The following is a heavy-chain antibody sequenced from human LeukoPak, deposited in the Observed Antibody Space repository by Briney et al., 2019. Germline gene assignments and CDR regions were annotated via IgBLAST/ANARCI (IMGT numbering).Heavy chain of an antibody. CDR2: IYRNDDK. D-gene: IGHD2-15*01. CDR1: GFSLSTSGVG. V-gene: IGHV2-5*01. Sequence: SGPTLVNPTQTLTLTCTFSGFSLSTSGVGVGWIRHPPGKALEWLALIYRNDDKRYSPSLKSGLTITKDTSKNQVVLTMTNMDPVDTATYYCAHTLVADGFFDYWGQGTLVTVSS. J-gene: IGHJ4*02. CDR3: AHTLVADGFFDY.